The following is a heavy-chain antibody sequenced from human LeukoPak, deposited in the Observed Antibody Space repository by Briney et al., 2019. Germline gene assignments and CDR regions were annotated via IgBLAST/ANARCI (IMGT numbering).Heavy chain of an antibody. D-gene: IGHD3-16*01. CDR3: ATQRGSYLWGTDFDY. Sequence: ASVKVSCKASGYTFTGYYMHWVRQAPGQGLEWMGWINPNSGETKYAQKFQGRVTMTRDTSISTAYMDLSRLRSDYTAVYYCATQRGSYLWGTDFDYWGQGTLVTVSS. V-gene: IGHV1-2*02. J-gene: IGHJ4*02. CDR2: INPNSGET. CDR1: GYTFTGYY.